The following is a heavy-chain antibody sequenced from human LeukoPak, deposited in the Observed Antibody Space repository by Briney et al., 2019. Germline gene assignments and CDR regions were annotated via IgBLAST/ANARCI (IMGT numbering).Heavy chain of an antibody. CDR1: GGSISSGGYS. CDR2: IHDSGST. J-gene: IGHJ6*03. CDR3: AVNVVVARFYYYYMDV. D-gene: IGHD2-21*01. Sequence: PSETLSLTCAVSGGSISSGGYSWSWIRQTPGKGLEWIAYIHDSGSTYYNPSLKSRVTISVDTSKNQFSLKLSSVTAADTAVYYCAVNVVVARFYYYYMDVWGKGTTVTVSS. V-gene: IGHV4-30-4*07.